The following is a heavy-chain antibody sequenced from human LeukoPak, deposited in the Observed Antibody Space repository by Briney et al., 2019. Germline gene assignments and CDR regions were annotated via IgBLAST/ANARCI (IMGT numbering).Heavy chain of an antibody. J-gene: IGHJ4*02. CDR2: ISSSGSII. CDR1: GFTFSSYE. CDR3: ARVHSSGWN. D-gene: IGHD6-19*01. Sequence: SGGSLRLSCAASGFTFSSYEMNWVRQAPGKGLEWVSYISSSGSIIYCADSVKGRFTISRDNAKNSLYLQMNSLRVEDTAVYYCARVHSSGWNWGQGTLVTVSS. V-gene: IGHV3-48*03.